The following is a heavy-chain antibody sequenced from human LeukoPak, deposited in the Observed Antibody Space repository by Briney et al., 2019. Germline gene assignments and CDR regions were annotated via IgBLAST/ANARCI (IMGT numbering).Heavy chain of an antibody. J-gene: IGHJ4*02. D-gene: IGHD5-18*01. CDR2: IYYIWKT. Sequence: PSETLSLTCTVSGGPTESHYWSWIRHPPGQGLDWIAYIYYIWKTNSNHTLCRRATISLEMSKNRVSLRLSLVTAADTAVYYCARGGMMDSAWKAFDEWGQGTLVTVSS. CDR3: ARGGMMDSAWKAFDE. CDR1: GGPTESHY. V-gene: IGHV4-59*11.